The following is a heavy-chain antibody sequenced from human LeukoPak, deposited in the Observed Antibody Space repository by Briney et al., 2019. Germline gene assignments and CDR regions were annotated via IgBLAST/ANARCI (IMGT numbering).Heavy chain of an antibody. Sequence: SETLSLTCTVSGGSISSSSYYWGWIRQPPGKGLEWIGSIYYSGSTYYNPSLKGRVTISVDTSKNQFSLKLSSVTAADTAVYYCARITFVVEGYGMDVWGQGTTVTVSS. CDR3: ARITFVVEGYGMDV. J-gene: IGHJ6*02. CDR1: GGSISSSSYY. D-gene: IGHD2-21*01. CDR2: IYYSGST. V-gene: IGHV4-39*07.